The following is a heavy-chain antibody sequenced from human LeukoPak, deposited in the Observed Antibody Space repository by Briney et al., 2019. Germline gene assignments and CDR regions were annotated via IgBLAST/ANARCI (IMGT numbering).Heavy chain of an antibody. Sequence: GGSLRLSCATSGFTFSNYEMNWVRQAPGKGLVWVSRINSDGSSTSYADSVKGRFTISRDNAKNTLYLQMNGLRAEDTAVYYCTRRGAYGGFGYWGQGTLVTVSS. CDR2: INSDGSST. CDR3: TRRGAYGGFGY. CDR1: GFTFSNYE. J-gene: IGHJ4*02. D-gene: IGHD4-23*01. V-gene: IGHV3-74*01.